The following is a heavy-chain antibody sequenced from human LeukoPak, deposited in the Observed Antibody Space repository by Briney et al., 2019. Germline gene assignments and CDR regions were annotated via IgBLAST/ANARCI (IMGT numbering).Heavy chain of an antibody. V-gene: IGHV3-30*02. CDR3: AKDHRGYSYGSSVPLF. CDR2: IRYDGNNK. D-gene: IGHD5-18*01. Sequence: GGSLRLSCAASGFTFSSDGMHWVRQGPGKGVERGAGIRYDGNNKYSADSVNGPFPISRDNSKNNLSLHMITLRAEDTAVYYCAKDHRGYSYGSSVPLFWGQGTLVTVSS. J-gene: IGHJ4*02. CDR1: GFTFSSDG.